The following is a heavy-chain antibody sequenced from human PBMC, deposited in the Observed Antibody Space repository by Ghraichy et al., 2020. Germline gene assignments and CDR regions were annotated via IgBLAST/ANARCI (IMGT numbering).Heavy chain of an antibody. CDR2: IYYSGST. J-gene: IGHJ6*02. Sequence: SETLSLTCSVSGGSISSSRYFWGWIRQPPGKGLEWIGTIYYSGSTYYNPSLKSRVTISVDTSKNQFSLKLRSVTAADTAVYYCARHDYCSGGNSGLSHSDYGIDVWCQGASVTVSS. CDR1: GGSISSSRYF. CDR3: ARHDYCSGGNSGLSHSDYGIDV. D-gene: IGHD2-15*01. V-gene: IGHV4-39*01.